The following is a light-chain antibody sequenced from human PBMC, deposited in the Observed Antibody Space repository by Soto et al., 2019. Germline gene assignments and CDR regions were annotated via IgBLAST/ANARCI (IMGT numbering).Light chain of an antibody. J-gene: IGKJ4*01. CDR3: QQRSNWPPLT. CDR1: QSVSSY. V-gene: IGKV3-11*01. Sequence: EIVLTQSPATLSLSPGERATLSCRASQSVSSYLAWYPQKPGQAPRLLIYEASNRATGTPARFSGTGSGTDFTLTISSLEPEDFAVYYCQQRSNWPPLTFGGGTKVEIK. CDR2: EAS.